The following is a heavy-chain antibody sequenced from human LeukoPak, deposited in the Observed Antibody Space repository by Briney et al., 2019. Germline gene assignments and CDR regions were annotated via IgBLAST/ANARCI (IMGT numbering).Heavy chain of an antibody. V-gene: IGHV3-21*01. Sequence: KSGGYLRLSCAASGFTFSSCDFNWVRQAPGKGLEWVSSIGPTGTDRYYADSVRGRFTISRDNAKHSMYLQMDSMIYQDTDVYYFATEPIGRHYDYWGQGTLLTVSS. CDR1: GFTFSSCD. J-gene: IGHJ4*02. CDR3: ATEPIGRHYDY. CDR2: IGPTGTDR.